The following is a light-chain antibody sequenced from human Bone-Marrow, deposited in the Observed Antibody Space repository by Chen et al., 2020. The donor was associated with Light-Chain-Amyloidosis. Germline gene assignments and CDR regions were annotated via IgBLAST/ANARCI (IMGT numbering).Light chain of an antibody. CDR1: SGSIATNY. CDR3: QYYQGSSQVV. Sequence: NFMLTQPHSVSESPGKTVIISCTRSSGSIATNYVQWYQQRPGSSPTTVIYEDDQRPSGVPERFSGSIDRSSNSASLTISGLKTEDEADYYCQYYQGSSQVVFGGGTKLTVL. V-gene: IGLV6-57*01. CDR2: EDD. J-gene: IGLJ3*02.